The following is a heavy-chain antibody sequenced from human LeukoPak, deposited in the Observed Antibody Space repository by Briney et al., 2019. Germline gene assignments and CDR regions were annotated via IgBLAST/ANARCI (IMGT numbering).Heavy chain of an antibody. Sequence: PGGSLRLSCAASGFTFSSYAMSWVRQAPGKGLEWVSGISSSGGSTYYADSVKGRFTISRDTSKNTLYLQMNSLRAEDTAVYYCAKDGSGEGQFDYWGQGTLVTVSS. CDR1: GFTFSSYA. J-gene: IGHJ4*02. D-gene: IGHD2-15*01. CDR2: ISSSGGST. CDR3: AKDGSGEGQFDY. V-gene: IGHV3-23*01.